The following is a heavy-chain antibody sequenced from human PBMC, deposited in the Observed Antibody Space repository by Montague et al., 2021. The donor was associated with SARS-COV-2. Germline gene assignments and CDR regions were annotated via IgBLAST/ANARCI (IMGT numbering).Heavy chain of an antibody. CDR2: IYYSGST. D-gene: IGHD5-18*01. CDR3: ARGSKVLNEWIQIERWENWFDP. V-gene: IGHV4-61*01. Sequence: SETLSLTCTVSGGSVSSGSYYWSWIRQPPGKGLEWIGYIYYSGSTNYNPSLKSRVTISVDTSKNQFSLKLSSVTAADTAVYYCARGSKVLNEWIQIERWENWFDPWGQGTLVTVSS. J-gene: IGHJ5*02. CDR1: GGSVSSGSYY.